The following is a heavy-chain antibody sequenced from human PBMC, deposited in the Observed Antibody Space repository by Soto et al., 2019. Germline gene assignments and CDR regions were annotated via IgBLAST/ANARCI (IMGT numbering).Heavy chain of an antibody. V-gene: IGHV3-30*18. CDR3: AKDRLAVTASRRYYYYYGMDV. CDR2: ISYDGSNK. J-gene: IGHJ6*02. D-gene: IGHD2-21*02. CDR1: GFTFSSYG. Sequence: GGSLRLSCAASGFTFSSYGMHWVRQAPGKGLEWVAVISYDGSNKYYADSVKGRFTISRDNSKNTLYLQMNSLRAEDTAVYYCAKDRLAVTASRRYYYYYGMDVWGQGTTVTVSS.